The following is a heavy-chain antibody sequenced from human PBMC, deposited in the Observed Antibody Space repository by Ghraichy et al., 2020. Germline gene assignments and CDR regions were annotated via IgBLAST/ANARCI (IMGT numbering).Heavy chain of an antibody. D-gene: IGHD4-11*01. V-gene: IGHV4-34*01. CDR2: VSVDEGT. Sequence: GSLRLSCAVHGGSLNDYTHWSWIRQPPGKGLEWIGEVSVDEGTNYNPSLKSRVSMSVDTSKNQISLKLTSVSAADTAVYYCARGRDYSKKGYWGQGTLVTVSS. CDR1: GGSLNDYTH. CDR3: ARGRDYSKKGY. J-gene: IGHJ4*02.